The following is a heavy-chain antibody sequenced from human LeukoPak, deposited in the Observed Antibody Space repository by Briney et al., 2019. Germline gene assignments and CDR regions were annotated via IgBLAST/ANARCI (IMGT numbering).Heavy chain of an antibody. Sequence: PSETLSLTCTVSGGSISSSSYYWGWIRQPPGKGLEWIGGIYSSGSTYYNPSLKSRVTISVDTSKNQFSLKLSSVTAADTAVYYCARDLGSWLFDYWGQGTLVTVSS. J-gene: IGHJ4*02. CDR2: IYSSGST. V-gene: IGHV4-39*02. CDR3: ARDLGSWLFDY. CDR1: GGSISSSSYY. D-gene: IGHD6-13*01.